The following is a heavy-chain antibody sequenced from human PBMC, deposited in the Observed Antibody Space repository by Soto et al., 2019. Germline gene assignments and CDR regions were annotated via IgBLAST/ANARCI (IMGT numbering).Heavy chain of an antibody. V-gene: IGHV1-18*01. J-gene: IGHJ4*02. CDR1: GYTFTSYG. CDR2: ISAYNGNT. D-gene: IGHD3-3*01. CDR3: ARHQRLRFLEWLLHFDY. Sequence: ASVKVSCKASGYTFTSYGISWVRQAPGQGLEWMGWISAYNGNTNYAQKLQGRVTMTADTSTSTAYMELRSLRSDDTAVYYCARHQRLRFLEWLLHFDYWGQGTLVTVSS.